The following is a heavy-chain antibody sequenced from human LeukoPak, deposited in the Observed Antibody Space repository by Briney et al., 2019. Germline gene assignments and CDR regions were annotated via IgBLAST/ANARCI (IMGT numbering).Heavy chain of an antibody. V-gene: IGHV1-18*01. Sequence: ASVKVSCKASGYTFTSYGISWVRQAPGQGLEWMGWISAYNGNTNYAQKLQGRVTMTTDTSTSTAYMELRSLRSDDTVVYYCAREEGHYDFWSGYYILNWFDPWGQGTLVTVSS. CDR1: GYTFTSYG. J-gene: IGHJ5*02. CDR3: AREEGHYDFWSGYYILNWFDP. D-gene: IGHD3-3*01. CDR2: ISAYNGNT.